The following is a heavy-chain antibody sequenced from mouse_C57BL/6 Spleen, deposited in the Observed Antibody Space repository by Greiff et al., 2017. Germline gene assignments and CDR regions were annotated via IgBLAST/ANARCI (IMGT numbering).Heavy chain of an antibody. D-gene: IGHD2-1*01. J-gene: IGHJ4*01. CDR2: ISSGGDYI. CDR3: TRDHLYPFYYAMDY. CDR1: GFTFSSYA. V-gene: IGHV5-9-1*02. Sequence: EVMLVESGEGLVKPGGSLKLSCAASGFTFSSYAMSWVRQTPEKRLEWVAYISSGGDYIYYADTVKGRFTISRDNARNTLYLQMSSLKSEDTAMYYCTRDHLYPFYYAMDYWGQGTSVTVSS.